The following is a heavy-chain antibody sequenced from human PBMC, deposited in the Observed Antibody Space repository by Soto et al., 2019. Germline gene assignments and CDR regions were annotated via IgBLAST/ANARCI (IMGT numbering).Heavy chain of an antibody. Sequence: EVQLLEAGGGLVQPGGSLRLSCAASGFTFSSYAMSWVRQAPGKGLEWVSAISGSGGSTYYADSVKARFTISIENSKDTLYLQMSSLRAEDTAVYYCAKDTAVTYYYDSSGFGFDYWGQGTLVTVSS. CDR2: ISGSGGST. CDR3: AKDTAVTYYYDSSGFGFDY. CDR1: GFTFSSYA. J-gene: IGHJ4*02. D-gene: IGHD3-22*01. V-gene: IGHV3-23*01.